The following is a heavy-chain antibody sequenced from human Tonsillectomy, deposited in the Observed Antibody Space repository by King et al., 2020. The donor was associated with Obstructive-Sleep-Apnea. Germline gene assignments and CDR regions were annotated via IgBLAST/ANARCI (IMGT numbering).Heavy chain of an antibody. D-gene: IGHD5-12*01. CDR2: MYYSGNT. CDR3: ARHRGVEDYGGYGDYFDY. J-gene: IGHJ4*02. CDR1: GGSISNYY. V-gene: IGHV4-59*08. Sequence: VQLQESGPGLVKPSETLSLPCTVSGGSISNYYWSWIRQPPGKGLEWIWYMYYSGNTNFNPSLKSRVTISADTSKLQFSLRLSSVTAADTAVYYCARHRGVEDYGGYGDYFDYWGQGTLVTVSS.